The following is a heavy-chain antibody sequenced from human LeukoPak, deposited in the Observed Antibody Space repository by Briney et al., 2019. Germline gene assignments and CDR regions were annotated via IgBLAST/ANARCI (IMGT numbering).Heavy chain of an antibody. J-gene: IGHJ6*02. D-gene: IGHD6-6*01. Sequence: SETLSLTCAVYGGSFSGYYWSWIRQPPGKGLEWIGEINHSGSTNYNPSLKSRVTISVDTSKNQFSLKLSSVTAADTAVYYCARGTLRDRPLPPLRRLAYGMDVWGQGTTVTVSS. CDR3: ARGTLRDRPLPPLRRLAYGMDV. V-gene: IGHV4-34*01. CDR1: GGSFSGYY. CDR2: INHSGST.